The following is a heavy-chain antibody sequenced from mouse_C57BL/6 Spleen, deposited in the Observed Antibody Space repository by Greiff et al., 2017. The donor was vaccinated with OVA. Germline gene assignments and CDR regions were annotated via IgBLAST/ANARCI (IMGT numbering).Heavy chain of an antibody. J-gene: IGHJ3*01. CDR3: THGNSWFAY. V-gene: IGHV14-4*01. Sequence: VQLQQSGAELVRPGASVKLSCTASGFNIKDDYMHWVKQRPEQGLEWIGWIDPENGDTEYASKFQGKATITADTSSNTAYLQLSSLTSEDTAVYYCTHGNSWFAYWGQGTLVTVSA. CDR1: GFNIKDDY. CDR2: IDPENGDT. D-gene: IGHD2-1*01.